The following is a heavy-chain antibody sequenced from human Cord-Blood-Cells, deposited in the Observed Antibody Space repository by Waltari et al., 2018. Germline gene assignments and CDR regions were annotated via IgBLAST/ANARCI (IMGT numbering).Heavy chain of an antibody. CDR1: GYTFTSYD. D-gene: IGHD2-2*02. V-gene: IGHV1-8*03. J-gene: IGHJ6*02. Sequence: QVQLVQSGAEVKKPGASVKVSCKASGYTFTSYDIIWVRQATGQGLEWMGWMNPNRGNTGYAQKVQGRVTITRNTSISTAYMELSSLRSEDTAVYYCARGRSGCSSTSCYNYGMDVWGQGTTVTGSS. CDR2: MNPNRGNT. CDR3: ARGRSGCSSTSCYNYGMDV.